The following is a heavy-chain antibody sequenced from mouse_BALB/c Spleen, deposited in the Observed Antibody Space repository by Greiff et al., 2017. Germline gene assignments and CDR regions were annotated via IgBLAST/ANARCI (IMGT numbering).Heavy chain of an antibody. J-gene: IGHJ4*01. CDR2: ISSGSSTI. D-gene: IGHD1-1*01. CDR3: ARSPGSSYDAMDY. V-gene: IGHV5-17*02. Sequence: EVQVVESGGGLVQPGGSRKLSCSASGFTFSSFGMHWVRQAPEKGLEWVAYISSGSSTIYYADTVKGRFTISRDNPKNTLFLQMTSLRSEDTAMYYCARSPGSSYDAMDYWGQGTSVTVSS. CDR1: GFTFSSFG.